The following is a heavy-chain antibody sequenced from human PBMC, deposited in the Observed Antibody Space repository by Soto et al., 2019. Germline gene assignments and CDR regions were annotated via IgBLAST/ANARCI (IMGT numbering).Heavy chain of an antibody. CDR2: IYYSGST. J-gene: IGHJ6*02. Sequence: QVQLQESGPGLVKPSETLSLTCTVSGGSVSSGSYYWSWIRQPPGKGLEWIGYIYYSGSTNYNPSLKSRVTISVDTSKKQFSLKLSSVTVADTAVYYCARDSRSSGWSAKYYYYGMDVWGQGTTVTVSS. D-gene: IGHD6-19*01. CDR1: GGSVSSGSYY. V-gene: IGHV4-61*01. CDR3: ARDSRSSGWSAKYYYYGMDV.